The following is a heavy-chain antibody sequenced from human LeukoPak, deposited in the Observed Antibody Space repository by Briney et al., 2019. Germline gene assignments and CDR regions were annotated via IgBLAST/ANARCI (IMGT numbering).Heavy chain of an antibody. J-gene: IGHJ4*02. D-gene: IGHD3-9*01. CDR2: IWYDASSK. CDR3: ATDISTHYFGS. V-gene: IGHV3-30*02. Sequence: GGSLGLSCAASGISLRSYGMHWVRQAPGKGLEWVTFIWYDASSKYYAESVKGRFTISRDNSRNTVFLLMNSLRAEDTAIYYCATDISTHYFGSWGQGTLVTVSS. CDR1: GISLRSYG.